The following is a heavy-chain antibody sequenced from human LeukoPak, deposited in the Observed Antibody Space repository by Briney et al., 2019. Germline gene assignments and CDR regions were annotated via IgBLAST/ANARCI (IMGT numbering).Heavy chain of an antibody. Sequence: SETLSLTCSVSGGSINSYYWSWIRQSAGKGLEWIGRINSSGNTIYNPSLKSRVTMSLDTSKNQFSLRLTSVTAADTAVYYYASKIPPHSAGGYDLYYFDSWGRGTLVTVSS. CDR2: INSSGNT. J-gene: IGHJ4*02. CDR3: ASKIPPHSAGGYDLYYFDS. V-gene: IGHV4-4*07. D-gene: IGHD5-12*01. CDR1: GGSINSYY.